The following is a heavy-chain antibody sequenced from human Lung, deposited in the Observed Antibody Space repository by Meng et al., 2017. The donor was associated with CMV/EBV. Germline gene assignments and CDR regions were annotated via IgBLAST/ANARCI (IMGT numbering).Heavy chain of an antibody. J-gene: IGHJ4*02. V-gene: IGHV3-53*01. CDR3: ARDLRRYFVY. Sequence: SLKISCVVSGFSVRNNYMNWVRQAPGKGLEWVSIIYSGGSISYADPVKGRFTISRDNSKNTLYLQMNNLRAEDTAVYYCARDLRRYFVYCGQGTEVTVSS. CDR2: IYSGGSI. CDR1: GFSVRNNY. D-gene: IGHD2-21*01.